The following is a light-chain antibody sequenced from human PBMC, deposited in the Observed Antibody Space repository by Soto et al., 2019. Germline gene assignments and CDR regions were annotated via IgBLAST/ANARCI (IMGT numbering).Light chain of an antibody. Sequence: DIQMTQSPSSLSASVRDRVTITSRASQGISNYLAWYQQKPGKVPKLLIYAASTLQSGVPSRFSGSGSGTDFTLTSGSLQPEDDATNYCQKYDSATKTFGQETKVEIK. J-gene: IGKJ1*01. V-gene: IGKV1-27*01. CDR1: QGISNY. CDR3: QKYDSATKT. CDR2: AAS.